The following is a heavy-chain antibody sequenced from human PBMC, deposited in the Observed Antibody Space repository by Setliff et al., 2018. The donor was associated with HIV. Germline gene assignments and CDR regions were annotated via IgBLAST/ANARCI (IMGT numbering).Heavy chain of an antibody. CDR1: GGSFNGYS. J-gene: IGHJ4*02. CDR2: IYYSGST. Sequence: SETLSLTCAVYGGSFNGYSWTWIRQPPGKGLEWIGSIYYSGSTCYNPSLKSRVTISVDTSKNQFSLKLSSVTAADTAVYDCARGSGYYYDSSGYSHFDHWGQGTLVTVSS. V-gene: IGHV4-34*01. D-gene: IGHD3-22*01. CDR3: ARGSGYYYDSSGYSHFDH.